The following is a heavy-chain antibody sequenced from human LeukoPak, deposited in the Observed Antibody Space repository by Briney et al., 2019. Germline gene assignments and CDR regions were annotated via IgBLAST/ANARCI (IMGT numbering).Heavy chain of an antibody. CDR3: ARDSSSWYLPKYYFDY. J-gene: IGHJ4*02. CDR2: IHSDGSST. Sequence: PGGSLRLSCAASGFTFSSTWMHWFRQAPGKGLVWVSRIHSDGSSTIYADSVKGRFTISRDNSKNTLYLQMNSLRAEDTAVYYCARDSSSWYLPKYYFDYWGQGTLVTVSS. CDR1: GFTFSSTW. D-gene: IGHD6-13*01. V-gene: IGHV3-74*01.